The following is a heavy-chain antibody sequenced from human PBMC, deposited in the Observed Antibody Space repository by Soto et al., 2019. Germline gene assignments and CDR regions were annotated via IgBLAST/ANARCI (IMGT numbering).Heavy chain of an antibody. D-gene: IGHD3-10*01. CDR3: TRDWEITVSTWSFGGF. J-gene: IGHJ4*02. CDR1: GGTFSPYT. Sequence: QVQLVQSGAEVKKPGSSVKVSCKASGGTFSPYTINWVRQAPGQGLEWMGRIIPFHGVTNYAQKFQARVTITADKSTSTASMELSVLRFEDTAMYYCTRDWEITVSTWSFGGFWGRGTLVTVSS. CDR2: IIPFHGVT. V-gene: IGHV1-69*08.